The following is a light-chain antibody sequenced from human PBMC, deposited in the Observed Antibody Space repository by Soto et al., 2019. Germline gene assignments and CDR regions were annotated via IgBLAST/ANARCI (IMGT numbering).Light chain of an antibody. CDR3: QQRSNWPRT. CDR2: DAS. J-gene: IGKJ1*01. CDR1: QSVSSY. V-gene: IGKV3-11*01. Sequence: EIVLTQSPATLSLSPGERATLSCRASQSVSSYLAWYQQKPGRAPRLLIYDASERATGIPARFSGSGSGTDFTLTISSLEPEDFAVYYCQQRSNWPRTFGQGTKVEIK.